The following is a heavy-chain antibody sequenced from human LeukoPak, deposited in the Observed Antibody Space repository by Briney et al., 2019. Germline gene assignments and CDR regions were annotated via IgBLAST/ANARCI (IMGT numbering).Heavy chain of an antibody. CDR3: AKDVALGYRSGGSCYSSAFDI. D-gene: IGHD2-15*01. CDR2: IKQDGSEK. CDR1: GFSFSSYL. J-gene: IGHJ3*02. Sequence: GGSLRLSCAASGFSFSSYLMNWVRQAPGKGLEWVANIKQDGSEKNYVDSVKGRFTISRDNAKNSLFLQMNSLRADDTAVYYCAKDVALGYRSGGSCYSSAFDIWGQGTMVTVSS. V-gene: IGHV3-7*01.